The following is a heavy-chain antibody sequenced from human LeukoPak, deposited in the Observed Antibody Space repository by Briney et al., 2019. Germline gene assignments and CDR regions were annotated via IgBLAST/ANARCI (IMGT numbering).Heavy chain of an antibody. CDR1: GGSISSYY. J-gene: IGHJ4*02. Sequence: SETLSLTCTVSGGSISSYYWSWMRQPPGKGLEWIGYIYYSGSTNYNPSLKSRVTISVDTSKNQFSLKLSSVTAADTAVYYCARQRAVAGNNDYWGQGTLVTVSS. CDR3: ARQRAVAGNNDY. V-gene: IGHV4-59*08. D-gene: IGHD6-19*01. CDR2: IYYSGST.